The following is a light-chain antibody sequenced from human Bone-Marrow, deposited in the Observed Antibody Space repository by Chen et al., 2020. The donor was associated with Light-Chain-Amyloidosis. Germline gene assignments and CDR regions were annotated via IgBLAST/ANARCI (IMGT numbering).Light chain of an antibody. V-gene: IGLV3-25*03. CDR2: RDT. CDR3: QSADSSGTYEVI. J-gene: IGLJ2*01. Sequence: SYELTQPPSVSVSPGQTARITCSGDDLPTKYAYWYQQKPGQAPVLVIHRDTERPSGISDRLSGSSSGTTATLTISGVKAEDPADYHCQSADSSGTYEVIFGGGTKLTVL. CDR1: DLPTKY.